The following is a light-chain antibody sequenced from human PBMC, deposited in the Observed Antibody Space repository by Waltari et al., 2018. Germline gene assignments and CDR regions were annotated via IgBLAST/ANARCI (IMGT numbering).Light chain of an antibody. J-gene: IGKJ2*01. V-gene: IGKV3-15*01. Sequence: EIVMTQSPATLSVPPGEAATLSCRASRAIANNLAWYQQKPGQALRLLIYDASTRATGIPARFSGSWSGTEFTLTITSLQSEDSAVYFCQQFNTGYSFGQGTKLEIK. CDR3: QQFNTGYS. CDR2: DAS. CDR1: RAIANN.